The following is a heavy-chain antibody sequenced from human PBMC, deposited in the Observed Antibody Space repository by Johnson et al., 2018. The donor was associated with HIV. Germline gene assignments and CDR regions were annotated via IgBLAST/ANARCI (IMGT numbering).Heavy chain of an antibody. CDR1: GFSFSSYG. V-gene: IGHV3-30*02. D-gene: IGHD3-22*01. CDR2: IPFHGNQQ. CDR3: AKDKWGRYYDSSGYSLDDAFDI. Sequence: QVQLVESGGGVVQPGGSLRLSCAASGFSFSSYGMYWARQAPDKGLEWVAYIPFHGNQQYYGDSVKGRFTISRDNSRDTLFLEMNSLRAEDTAVDYCAKDKWGRYYDSSGYSLDDAFDIWGQGTMVTVSS. J-gene: IGHJ3*02.